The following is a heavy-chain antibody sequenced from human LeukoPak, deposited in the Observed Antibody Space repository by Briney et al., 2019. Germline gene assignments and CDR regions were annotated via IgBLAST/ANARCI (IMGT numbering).Heavy chain of an antibody. CDR3: ARVGSYYQFDY. CDR1: GGSISSGGYS. CDR2: IYHSGST. J-gene: IGHJ4*02. D-gene: IGHD1-26*01. Sequence: PSQTLSLTCAVSGGSISSGGYSWSWIRPPPGKGLEWIGYIYHSGSTYYNPSLKSRVTISVDRSKNQFSLKLSSVTAADTAVYYCARVGSYYQFDYWGQGTPVTVSS. V-gene: IGHV4-30-2*01.